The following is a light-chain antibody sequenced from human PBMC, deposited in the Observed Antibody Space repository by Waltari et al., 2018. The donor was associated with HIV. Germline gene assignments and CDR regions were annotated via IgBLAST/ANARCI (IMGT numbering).Light chain of an antibody. CDR3: SSYTSSSTLI. CDR1: SSDVGGYNY. Sequence: QSALTQPASVSGSPGQSIPISCTGTSSDVGGYNYVSWYQQHPGKAPKLMIYEVSKRPSGVSNRFSGSKSGNTASLTISGLQAEDEADYYCSSYTSSSTLIFGTGTKVTVL. J-gene: IGLJ1*01. CDR2: EVS. V-gene: IGLV2-14*01.